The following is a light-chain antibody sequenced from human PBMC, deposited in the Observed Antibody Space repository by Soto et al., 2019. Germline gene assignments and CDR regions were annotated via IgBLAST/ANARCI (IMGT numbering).Light chain of an antibody. CDR2: DAS. V-gene: IGKV1-5*01. CDR1: QTISNW. Sequence: DIQMTQSPSTQSASVGDRVTITCRASQTISNWLAWYQQKPGKAPKLLIYDASTLDGGVPSRFSGSGSGTEFTLTISSLQPDDFATYYCQQYNSYLFTFGPGTKVDIK. CDR3: QQYNSYLFT. J-gene: IGKJ3*01.